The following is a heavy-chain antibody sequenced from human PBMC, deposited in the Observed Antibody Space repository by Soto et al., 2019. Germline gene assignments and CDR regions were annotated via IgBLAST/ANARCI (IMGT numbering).Heavy chain of an antibody. CDR2: IIPIFGTA. CDR1: GGTFSSYA. J-gene: IGHJ4*02. CDR3: ARGADYGDWYYFDY. D-gene: IGHD4-17*01. V-gene: IGHV1-69*06. Sequence: SVKVSCKASGGTFSSYAISWVRQAPGKGLEWMGGIIPIFGTANYAQKFQGRVTITADKSTSTAYMELSSLRSEDTAVYYCARGADYGDWYYFDYWGQGTLVTVSS.